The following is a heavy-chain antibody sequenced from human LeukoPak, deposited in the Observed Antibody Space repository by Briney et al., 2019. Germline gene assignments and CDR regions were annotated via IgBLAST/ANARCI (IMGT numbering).Heavy chain of an antibody. Sequence: ASVKVSCKASGYTFTGYYLHWVRQAPGHGLEWMGWIHPNSGDTNFAQRFQGRVTMTRDTSISTAYMVLTSLRSDDTAVYYCARLATVPGWGQGTLVTVSS. CDR2: IHPNSGDT. CDR1: GYTFTGYY. D-gene: IGHD6-19*01. V-gene: IGHV1-2*02. CDR3: ARLATVPG. J-gene: IGHJ1*01.